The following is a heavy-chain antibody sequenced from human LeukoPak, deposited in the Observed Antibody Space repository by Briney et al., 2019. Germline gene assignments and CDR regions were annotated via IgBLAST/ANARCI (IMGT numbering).Heavy chain of an antibody. CDR2: INTNTGNP. J-gene: IGHJ2*01. Sequence: EASVKVSCKASGYTFTSYAMNWVRQAPGQGLEWMGWINTNTGNPTYAQGFTGRFVFSLDTSVSTAYLQISSLKAEDTAVYYCANSGYCSSTSCYKYWYFDLWGRGTLSLSPQ. CDR1: GYTFTSYA. D-gene: IGHD2-2*02. V-gene: IGHV7-4-1*02. CDR3: ANSGYCSSTSCYKYWYFDL.